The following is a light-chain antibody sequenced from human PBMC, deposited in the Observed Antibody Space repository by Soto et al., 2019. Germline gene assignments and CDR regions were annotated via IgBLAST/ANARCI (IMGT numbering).Light chain of an antibody. Sequence: DIVMTQSPDSLAVSLGERATINCKSSQSVLYSSNNKNYLAWYQQRPGQPPNLLIYWASTRESGDPDRFSGSGSGTDFTLTISSLQAEDVAIYYCQQYFSFPWTFGQGTKVEIK. CDR1: QSVLYSSNNKNY. CDR3: QQYFSFPWT. V-gene: IGKV4-1*01. J-gene: IGKJ1*01. CDR2: WAS.